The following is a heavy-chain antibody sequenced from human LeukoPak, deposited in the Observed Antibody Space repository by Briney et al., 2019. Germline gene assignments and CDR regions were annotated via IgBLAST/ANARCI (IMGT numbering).Heavy chain of an antibody. V-gene: IGHV3-23*01. Sequence: GGSLRLSCAASGFTFSSYAMSWVRQAPGKGLEWVSAISGSGGSTYYADSVKGRFTISRDNSKNTLYLQMNSLRAEDTAVYYCASQRSPRITMIVVVPYYFDYWGQGTLVTVSS. CDR1: GFTFSSYA. CDR2: ISGSGGST. D-gene: IGHD3-22*01. J-gene: IGHJ4*02. CDR3: ASQRSPRITMIVVVPYYFDY.